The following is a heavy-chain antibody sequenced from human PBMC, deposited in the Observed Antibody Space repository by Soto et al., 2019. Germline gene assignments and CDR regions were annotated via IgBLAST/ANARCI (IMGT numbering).Heavy chain of an antibody. CDR2: IIPILGIA. V-gene: IGHV1-69*02. D-gene: IGHD1-7*01. CDR1: GGTFSSYT. Sequence: QVQLVQSGAEVKKPGSSVKVSCKASGGTFSSYTISWVRQAPGQGLEWMGRIIPILGIANYAQKFQGRVTITADKSTSTAYMELSSLRSEDTAVYYCAARDGNWNYNFSFDYWGQGTLVTVSS. CDR3: AARDGNWNYNFSFDY. J-gene: IGHJ4*02.